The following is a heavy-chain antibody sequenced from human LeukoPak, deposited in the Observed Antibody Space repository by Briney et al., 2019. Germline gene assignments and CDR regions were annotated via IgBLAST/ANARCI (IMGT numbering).Heavy chain of an antibody. Sequence: SETLSLTCIVSNYSINSGHYWGWIRQPPGKGMEWIGSIYHTGFTYSNPSLTSRLTMSIDASKNEFSLKLTSVTAADTAIYYCLRDKAGSFYGSGGYHFYYNGMDVWGQGTAVTVSS. CDR2: IYHTGFT. D-gene: IGHD3-10*01. V-gene: IGHV4-38-2*02. J-gene: IGHJ6*02. CDR1: NYSINSGHY. CDR3: LRDKAGSFYGSGGYHFYYNGMDV.